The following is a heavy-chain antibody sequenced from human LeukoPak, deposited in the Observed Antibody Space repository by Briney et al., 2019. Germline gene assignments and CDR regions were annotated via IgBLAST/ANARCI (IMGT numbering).Heavy chain of an antibody. J-gene: IGHJ4*02. CDR3: ASTYYYDSSGYYYGFDY. D-gene: IGHD3-22*01. CDR2: VIPIFGTA. CDR1: GGTFSSYA. V-gene: IGHV1-69*05. Sequence: SVKVSCKASGGTFSSYAISWVRQAPGQGLEWMGGVIPIFGTANYAQRFQGRVTITTDESTSTAYMELSSLRSEDTAVYYCASTYYYDSSGYYYGFDYWGQGTLVTVSS.